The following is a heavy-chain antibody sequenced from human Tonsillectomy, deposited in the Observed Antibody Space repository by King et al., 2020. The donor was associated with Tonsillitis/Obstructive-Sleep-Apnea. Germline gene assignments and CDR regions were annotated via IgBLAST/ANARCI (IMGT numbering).Heavy chain of an antibody. CDR2: IYFSGST. CDR1: GGSISSYH. D-gene: IGHD4-23*01. J-gene: IGHJ1*01. V-gene: IGHV4-59*08. CDR3: ASRTTVVTPGYFQH. Sequence: QLQESGPGLVKPSETLSLTCTVSGGSISSYHWSWIRQPPGKGLEWIGYIYFSGSTNYNPSLKSRVTISVDTSRNQFSLKLTSVTAADTAVYYCASRTTVVTPGYFQHWGQGTLVTVSS.